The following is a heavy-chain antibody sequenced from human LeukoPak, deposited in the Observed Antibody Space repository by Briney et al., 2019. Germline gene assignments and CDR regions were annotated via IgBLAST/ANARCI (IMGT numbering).Heavy chain of an antibody. Sequence: PGGSLRLSCAASGFTFDDYAMHWVRQAPGKGLEWVSGISWNSGSIGYADSVKGRFTISRDNAKNSLYLQMNSLRAEDTALYYCAKDSGWAYYFDYWGQGTLVTVSS. J-gene: IGHJ4*02. CDR1: GFTFDDYA. D-gene: IGHD6-19*01. CDR3: AKDSGWAYYFDY. CDR2: ISWNSGSI. V-gene: IGHV3-9*01.